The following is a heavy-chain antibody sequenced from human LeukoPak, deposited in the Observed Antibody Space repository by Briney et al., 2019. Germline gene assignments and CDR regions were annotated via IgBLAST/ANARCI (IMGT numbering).Heavy chain of an antibody. CDR2: INHSGST. J-gene: IGHJ4*02. CDR3: ARGRWDGFDY. V-gene: IGHV4-34*01. Sequence: PSETLSLTCAVYGGSFSGYYWSWIRQPPGKGLEWIGEINHSGSTNYNPSLKSRVTISVDTSKNQFSLKLSSVTAADTAVYYCARGRWDGFDYWGQGTLVTVSS. CDR1: GGSFSGYY. D-gene: IGHD1-26*01.